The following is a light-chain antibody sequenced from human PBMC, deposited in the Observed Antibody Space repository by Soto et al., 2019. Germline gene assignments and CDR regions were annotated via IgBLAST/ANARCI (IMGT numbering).Light chain of an antibody. V-gene: IGLV1-47*01. CDR3: AVWDDSLNGSVA. Sequence: QSVLTQAPSASGTPGQRVTISCSGSSSNIGSNFVYWYQKFPGTAPKVLIYRNDQRPSGVPDRFSGSKSGTSASLAISGLRSEDEADYYCAVWDDSLNGSVAFGGGTKLTGL. CDR1: SSNIGSNF. CDR2: RND. J-gene: IGLJ2*01.